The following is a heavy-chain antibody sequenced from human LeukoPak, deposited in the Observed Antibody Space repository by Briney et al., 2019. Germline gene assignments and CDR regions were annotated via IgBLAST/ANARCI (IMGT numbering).Heavy chain of an antibody. V-gene: IGHV3-7*01. CDR3: ARKVSGWTNWFDP. CDR1: GFTFSSYW. Sequence: GGSLRLSCAASGFTFSSYWMSWVRQAPGKGLEWVANIKQDGSEKYYVDSVKGRFTISRDNAKNSLYLQMNSLRAEDTAVYYCARKVSGWTNWFDPWGQGTLVTVSS. CDR2: IKQDGSEK. J-gene: IGHJ5*02. D-gene: IGHD6-19*01.